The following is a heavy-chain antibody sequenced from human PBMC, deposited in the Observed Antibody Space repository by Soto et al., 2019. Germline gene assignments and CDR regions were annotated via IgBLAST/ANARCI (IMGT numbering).Heavy chain of an antibody. Sequence: GGSLRLSCAGSGFTFGSYWMNWVRQAPGKGLVWVSRIDSDGSSTTYADSVKGRFTTSRDNAKNTLYLQMSSLRVEDTAVYYCARGRPYGMDVWGKGTTVTVSS. CDR1: GFTFGSYW. V-gene: IGHV3-74*01. CDR2: IDSDGSST. J-gene: IGHJ6*04. CDR3: ARGRPYGMDV.